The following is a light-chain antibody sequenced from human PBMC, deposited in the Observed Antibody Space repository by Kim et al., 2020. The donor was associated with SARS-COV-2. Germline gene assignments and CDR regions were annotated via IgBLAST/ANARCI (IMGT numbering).Light chain of an antibody. J-gene: IGLJ2*01. V-gene: IGLV2-14*03. CDR3: SSYTSSSSVV. Sequence: ITISCTGASSGVGAYNYVSWYQQHPGKAHKLMIYDVSNRPSGVSNRFSGSKSGNTASLTISGLQAEDEADYYCSSYTSSSSVVFGGGTQLTVL. CDR1: SSGVGAYNY. CDR2: DVS.